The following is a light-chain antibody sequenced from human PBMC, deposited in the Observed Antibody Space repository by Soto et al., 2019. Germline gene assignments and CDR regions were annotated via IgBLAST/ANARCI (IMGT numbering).Light chain of an antibody. J-gene: IGLJ2*01. V-gene: IGLV8-61*01. CDR1: SGSVSTRYY. Sequence: QAVVTQEPSFSVSPGGTVTLTCGLSSGSVSTRYYPSWYQQTPGQAPRTLIYSTNTRSSGVPDRFSGSILGNNAALTITGAQADDESDYYCVLYMGSGIAVFGGGTKLTVL. CDR2: STN. CDR3: VLYMGSGIAV.